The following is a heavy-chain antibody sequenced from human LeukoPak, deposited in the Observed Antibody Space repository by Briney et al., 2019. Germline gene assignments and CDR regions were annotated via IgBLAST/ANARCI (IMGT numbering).Heavy chain of an antibody. CDR1: GFTFSSYW. CDR3: ARDMSGSYGDFDY. D-gene: IGHD1-26*01. J-gene: IGHJ4*02. V-gene: IGHV3-74*01. Sequence: PGGSLRLSCAASGFTFSSYWMHWVRQAPGKGLVWVSRINSDGSSTSYADSVKGRFTISRDNAKNTLYLQMNSLRAGDTAVYYCARDMSGSYGDFDYWGQGTLVTVSS. CDR2: INSDGSST.